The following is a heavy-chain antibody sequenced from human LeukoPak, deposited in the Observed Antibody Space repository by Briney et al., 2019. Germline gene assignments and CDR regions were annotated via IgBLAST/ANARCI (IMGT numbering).Heavy chain of an antibody. CDR3: AAEGRPTVVTFRKGAVDL. J-gene: IGHJ3*01. CDR1: GFTFTISA. D-gene: IGHD4-23*01. V-gene: IGHV1-58*01. Sequence: GASVTVSCKSSGFTFTISAVQWVRQARGQRLEWIGWIVVGSGNTNYAQKFQERVTITRDMSTSTVYMELSSLRSEDTAVYYCAAEGRPTVVTFRKGAVDLWGQGTMVTVSS. CDR2: IVVGSGNT.